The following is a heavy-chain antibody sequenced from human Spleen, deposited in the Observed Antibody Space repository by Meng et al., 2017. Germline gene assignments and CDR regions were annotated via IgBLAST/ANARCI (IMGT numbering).Heavy chain of an antibody. J-gene: IGHJ5*02. CDR1: GGSISSSSDY. CDR3: ARDLLTPPTAAAGTVS. V-gene: IGHV4-39*07. D-gene: IGHD6-13*01. Sequence: GSLRLSCTVSGGSISSSSDYWGWIRQPPGKGLEWIGSIYFSVKTYYNPSLKSRITISVDTSKNQFSLRVNSVTAADTAMYYCARDLLTPPTAAAGTVSWGQGTLVTVSS. CDR2: IYFSVKT.